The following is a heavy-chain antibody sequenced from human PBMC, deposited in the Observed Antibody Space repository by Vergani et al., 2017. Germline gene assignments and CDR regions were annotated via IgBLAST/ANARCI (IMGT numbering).Heavy chain of an antibody. J-gene: IGHJ4*02. CDR2: ISGSGGST. CDR1: GFTFSSYA. D-gene: IGHD3-22*01. CDR3: ARPQYYYDSSGYDY. Sequence: EVQLLESGGGLVQPGGSLRLSCAASGFTFSSYAMSWVRQAPGKGLGWVSAISGSGGSTYYADSVKVRFTISRDNSKNTLYLQMNSLRAEDTAVYYCARPQYYYDSSGYDYWGQGTLVTVSS. V-gene: IGHV3-23*01.